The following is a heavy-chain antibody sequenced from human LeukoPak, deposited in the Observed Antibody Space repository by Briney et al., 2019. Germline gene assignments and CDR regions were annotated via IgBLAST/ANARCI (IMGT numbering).Heavy chain of an antibody. CDR3: AASTEPIHRYSAGVVPAYWYFDL. CDR2: IVVGRGNT. J-gene: IGHJ2*01. V-gene: IGHV1-58*02. Sequence: SVKVSCKASGFTFTSSAMQWVRQARGQRLEWIGWIVVGRGNTNYAQKFQERVTITRDMSTSTAYMELSSLRSEDTAVYYCAASTEPIHRYSAGVVPAYWYFDLWGRGTLVTVSS. CDR1: GFTFTSSA. D-gene: IGHD1-14*01.